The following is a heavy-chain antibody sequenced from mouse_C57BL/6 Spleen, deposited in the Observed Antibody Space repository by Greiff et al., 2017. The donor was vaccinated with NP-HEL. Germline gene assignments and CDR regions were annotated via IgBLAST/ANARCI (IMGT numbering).Heavy chain of an antibody. J-gene: IGHJ2*01. V-gene: IGHV3-6*01. D-gene: IGHD1-1*01. CDR3: ASFTTGYFDY. CDR2: ISYDGSN. Sequence: DVQLQESGPGLVKPSQSLSLTCSVTGYSITSGYYWNWIRQFPGNKLEWMGYISYDGSNNYNPSLKNRISITRDTSKNQFFLKLNSVTTEDTATYYCASFTTGYFDYWGQGTTLTVSS. CDR1: GYSITSGYY.